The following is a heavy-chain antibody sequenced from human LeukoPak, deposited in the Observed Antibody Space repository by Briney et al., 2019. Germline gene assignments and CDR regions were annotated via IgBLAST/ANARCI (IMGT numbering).Heavy chain of an antibody. V-gene: IGHV3-23*01. Sequence: PGEALRLSCAASGLTFSSSAMTWVRQAPGKGLEWVSVISGTGGNTYYADSVKGRFTISRDNSKNTLYVQMNSLRAEDTAVYYCAIGMNGANSEDFDYWGQGTLVTVSS. J-gene: IGHJ4*02. CDR1: GLTFSSSA. CDR3: AIGMNGANSEDFDY. CDR2: ISGTGGNT. D-gene: IGHD4-23*01.